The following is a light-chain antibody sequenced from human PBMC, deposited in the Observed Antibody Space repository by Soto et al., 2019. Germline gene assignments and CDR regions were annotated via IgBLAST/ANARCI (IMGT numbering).Light chain of an antibody. CDR3: QQYNSESVI. V-gene: IGKV1-5*01. CDR1: KSISNW. CDR2: TAS. Sequence: IYLTHCPSPQAKAVADSVTITCRGSKSISNWLAWYQQKVGEAPKPLIYTASSLSSGVPSRFSGSGSGTDFTLTISSLQPEDFATYYCQQYNSESVIFGQGTRLEIK. J-gene: IGKJ5*01.